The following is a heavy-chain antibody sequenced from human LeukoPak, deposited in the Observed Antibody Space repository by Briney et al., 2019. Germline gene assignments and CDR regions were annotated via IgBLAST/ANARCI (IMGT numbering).Heavy chain of an antibody. Sequence: ASVKVSCKAFGGTFSSYAISWVRQAPGQGLEWMGGIIPIFRTANYAQKFQGRVTITTDEFTNTAYMQLSTLRSEDTAVYYCAKGFFNTSGYAPFDYWGQGTLVTVSS. CDR3: AKGFFNTSGYAPFDY. CDR1: GGTFSSYA. V-gene: IGHV1-69*05. CDR2: IIPIFRTA. J-gene: IGHJ4*02. D-gene: IGHD3-22*01.